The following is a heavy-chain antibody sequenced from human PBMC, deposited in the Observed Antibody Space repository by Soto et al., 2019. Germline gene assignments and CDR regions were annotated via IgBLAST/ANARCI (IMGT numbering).Heavy chain of an antibody. CDR1: GFTFSSYA. Sequence: EVQLLESGGGLVQPGGSLRLSCAASGFTFSSYAMSWVRQAPGKGLEWVSAISGSGGSTYYADSVKGRFTISRDNSKNTLYLQMNTLRAEDTAVYYCAIAVADYYYYGMDVWGQGTTVTVSS. D-gene: IGHD6-19*01. J-gene: IGHJ6*02. V-gene: IGHV3-23*01. CDR2: ISGSGGST. CDR3: AIAVADYYYYGMDV.